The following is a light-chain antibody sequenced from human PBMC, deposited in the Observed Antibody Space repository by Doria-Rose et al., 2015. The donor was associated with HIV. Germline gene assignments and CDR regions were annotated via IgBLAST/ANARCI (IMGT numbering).Light chain of an antibody. CDR1: TSDVGGYDY. V-gene: IGLV2-14*01. CDR2: QVS. Sequence: QSALTQPASVSGSPGQSITISCTGTTSDVGGYDYLSWYQHHPGKAPKLMIYQVSNRPSGVSNRFSGSKSGNTASLTISGLQAEDEADYYCSSYTSSSTWVFGGGTKLTVL. J-gene: IGLJ3*02. CDR3: SSYTSSSTWV.